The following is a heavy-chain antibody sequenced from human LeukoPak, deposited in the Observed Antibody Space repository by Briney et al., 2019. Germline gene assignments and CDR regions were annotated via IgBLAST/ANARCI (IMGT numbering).Heavy chain of an antibody. CDR1: GGSISSGSYY. V-gene: IGHV4-61*02. CDR3: ARAPRRNWFDP. J-gene: IGHJ5*02. CDR2: IYTSGST. Sequence: SETLSLTCTVSGGSISSGSYYWSWIRQPAGKGLEWIGRIYTSGSTNYNPPLKSRVTISVDTSKNQFSLKLSSVTAADTAVYYCARAPRRNWFDPWGQGTLVTVSS.